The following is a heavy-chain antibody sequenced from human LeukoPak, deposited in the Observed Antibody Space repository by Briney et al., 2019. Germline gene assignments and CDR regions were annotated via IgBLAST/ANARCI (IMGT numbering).Heavy chain of an antibody. D-gene: IGHD2-2*01. V-gene: IGHV3-7*01. CDR2: INQDESKK. Sequence: GGSLRLSCAASGFSFSRVWMCWVRQAPGKGLEWVANINQDESKKYYVDSVKGRFTISRDNAKNSLYLQMSSLRAEDTAVYYCARDHAYRTDYWGQGTLVTVSS. CDR1: GFSFSRVW. J-gene: IGHJ4*02. CDR3: ARDHAYRTDY.